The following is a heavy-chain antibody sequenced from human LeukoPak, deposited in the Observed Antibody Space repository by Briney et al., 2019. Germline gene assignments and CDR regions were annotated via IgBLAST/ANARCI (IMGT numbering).Heavy chain of an antibody. J-gene: IGHJ5*02. CDR1: GGSISSSSYY. Sequence: PSETLSLTCTVSGGSISSSSYYWRWLRQPPGKGLDGFGCIYHSGSTYYNPSLKSRVTISVDTSKNQFSLKLSSVTAADTAVYYCARQLSSSWYFGWFDPWGQGTLVTVSS. D-gene: IGHD6-13*01. CDR2: IYHSGST. CDR3: ARQLSSSWYFGWFDP. V-gene: IGHV4-39*01.